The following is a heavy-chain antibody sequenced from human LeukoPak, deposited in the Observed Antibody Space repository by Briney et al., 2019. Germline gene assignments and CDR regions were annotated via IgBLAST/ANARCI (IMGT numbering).Heavy chain of an antibody. J-gene: IGHJ5*02. CDR3: ATGDVAARLGH. Sequence: ASETLSLTCAVYGGSLSGDYLSWIRQPPGKGLEWIGEINHSGSISYNPSLKSRVTISVDTSKSQFSLKVTSVTAADTGVYYCATGDVAARLGHWGQGTLVTVPS. CDR2: INHSGSI. D-gene: IGHD6-6*01. CDR1: GGSLSGDY. V-gene: IGHV4-34*01.